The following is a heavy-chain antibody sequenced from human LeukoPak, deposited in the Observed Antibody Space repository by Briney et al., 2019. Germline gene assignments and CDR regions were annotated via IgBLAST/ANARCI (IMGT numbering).Heavy chain of an antibody. V-gene: IGHV3-11*01. CDR2: ISSSVSTI. J-gene: IGHJ4*02. D-gene: IGHD2-15*01. Sequence: GGSLRLSCAASGFTFSDYYMSWSRQAPGKGLEWVSYISSSVSTIYYADSVKGRFPIPRDTAKNSLYLQMNSLRAEDTAVYYCVRVYRYCSGGSCYGPDYWGQGTLVTVSS. CDR3: VRVYRYCSGGSCYGPDY. CDR1: GFTFSDYY.